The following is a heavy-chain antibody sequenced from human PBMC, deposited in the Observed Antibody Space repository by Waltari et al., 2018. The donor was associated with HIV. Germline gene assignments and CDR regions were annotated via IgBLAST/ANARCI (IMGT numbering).Heavy chain of an antibody. V-gene: IGHV6-1*02. CDR2: NDQRWNGFQ. CDR3: ARDSNGLDY. D-gene: IGHD4-4*01. Sequence: HVQLLQSGPGLVTSSQTLSITCAISGDSVSNDSAAWNWIRLSPSGGLEWLGRNDQRWNGFQLYAPSVRGRIRVDVDPSVNHFSLHLDSVTPDDTAVYYCARDSNGLDYWGQGTVVTVSS. CDR1: GDSVSNDSAA. J-gene: IGHJ4*02.